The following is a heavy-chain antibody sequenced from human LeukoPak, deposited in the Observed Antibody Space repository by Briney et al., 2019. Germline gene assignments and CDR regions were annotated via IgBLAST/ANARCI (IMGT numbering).Heavy chain of an antibody. V-gene: IGHV1-69*06. CDR2: IIPIFGTA. CDR3: ARESVEDESYSSGYTEPFDY. CDR1: GGTFSSYA. Sequence: ESSVKVSCKASGGTFSSYAISWVRQAPGQGLEWMGGIIPIFGTANYAQKFQGRVTITADKSTSTVYMELSSLRSDDTAMYYCARESVEDESYSSGYTEPFDYWGQGTLVTVSS. D-gene: IGHD3-22*01. J-gene: IGHJ4*02.